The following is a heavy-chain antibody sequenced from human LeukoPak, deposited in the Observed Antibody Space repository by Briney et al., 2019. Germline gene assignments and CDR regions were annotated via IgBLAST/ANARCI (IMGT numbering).Heavy chain of an antibody. CDR2: IYYSGST. V-gene: IGHV4-59*01. D-gene: IGHD6-19*01. Sequence: SETLSLTCTVSGGSISSYYWSWIRQPPGKGLEWIGYIYYSGSTNYNPSLKSRVTISVDTSKNQFSLKLSSVTAADTAVYYCARGVRFQKISSGWPFDYWGQGTLVTVSS. CDR3: ARGVRFQKISSGWPFDY. CDR1: GGSISSYY. J-gene: IGHJ4*02.